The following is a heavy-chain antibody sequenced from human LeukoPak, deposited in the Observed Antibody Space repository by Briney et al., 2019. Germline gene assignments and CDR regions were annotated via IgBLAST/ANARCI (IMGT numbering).Heavy chain of an antibody. CDR3: ARDQGSPLAAIAVAGFNFDY. D-gene: IGHD6-19*01. V-gene: IGHV1-46*01. CDR1: GYTFTSYY. CDR2: INPSGGST. Sequence: ASVKVSCKASGYTFTSYYMHWVRQAPGPGLGWMGIINPSGGSTTYAQNFQGRITMTRDTSTSTVYMELSSLRSEDTAVYYCARDQGSPLAAIAVAGFNFDYWGQGTLVTVSS. J-gene: IGHJ4*02.